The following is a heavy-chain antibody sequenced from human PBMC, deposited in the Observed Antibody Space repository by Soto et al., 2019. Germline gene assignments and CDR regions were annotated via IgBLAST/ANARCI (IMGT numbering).Heavy chain of an antibody. CDR1: GGSISSYY. Sequence: SETLSLTCTVSGGSISSYYWSWIRQPPGKGLEWIGYIYYSGSTNYNPSLKSRVTISVDTSKNQFSLKLSSVTAADTAVYYCAPGQFYGDYSWLDPWGEGTLVTVSS. J-gene: IGHJ5*02. CDR2: IYYSGST. CDR3: APGQFYGDYSWLDP. V-gene: IGHV4-59*01. D-gene: IGHD4-17*01.